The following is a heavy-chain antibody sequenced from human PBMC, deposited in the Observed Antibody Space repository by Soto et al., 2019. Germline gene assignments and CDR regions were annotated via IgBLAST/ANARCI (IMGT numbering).Heavy chain of an antibody. V-gene: IGHV3-23*01. CDR2: LSGNTRDT. Sequence: EVQLLESGGDLVQPGGSLRLSCAASGFSFSSHAMSWVRQAPGKGLEWVSSLSGNTRDTYAADSVKGRFTISRDNSKNTVYLQMTSLRVDDTAIYFCAKKCSGTGSWSMGSFDSWGQGTLVTVSS. J-gene: IGHJ4*02. D-gene: IGHD6-13*01. CDR1: GFSFSSHA. CDR3: AKKCSGTGSWSMGSFDS.